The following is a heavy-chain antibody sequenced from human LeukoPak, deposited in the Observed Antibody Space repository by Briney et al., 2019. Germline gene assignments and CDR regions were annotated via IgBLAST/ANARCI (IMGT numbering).Heavy chain of an antibody. D-gene: IGHD3-3*01. Sequence: ASVKVSCKASGYTFTSYVINWVRQATGQGLEWMGWMNPNSGNTGYAQKFQGRVTMTRNTSISTAYMELSSLRSEDTAVYYCARSSTIFSGAYYYYGMDVWGQGTTVTVSS. V-gene: IGHV1-8*01. CDR2: MNPNSGNT. CDR1: GYTFTSYV. CDR3: ARSSTIFSGAYYYYGMDV. J-gene: IGHJ6*02.